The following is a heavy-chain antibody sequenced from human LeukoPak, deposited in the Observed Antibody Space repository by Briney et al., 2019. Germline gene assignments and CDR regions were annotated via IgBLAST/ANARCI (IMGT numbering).Heavy chain of an antibody. J-gene: IGHJ3*02. V-gene: IGHV1-2*02. Sequence: ASVKVSCKASGYTFTGYYMHWVRQAPGQGLEWMGWINPNSGGTNYAQKFQGRVTMTRDTSISTAYMELSRLRSDDTAVYYCASQCGGDCYDAFDIWGQGTMVTVSS. CDR1: GYTFTGYY. CDR3: ASQCGGDCYDAFDI. CDR2: INPNSGGT. D-gene: IGHD2-21*02.